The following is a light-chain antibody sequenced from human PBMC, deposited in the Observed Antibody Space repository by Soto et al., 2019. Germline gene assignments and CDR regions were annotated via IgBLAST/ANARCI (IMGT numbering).Light chain of an antibody. CDR3: CAYAGSGTVV. Sequence: QSALTQPASVSGSPGQSITISCTGTNTDVGYYKYVSWYQQHPGKAPKLLIYEVSDRPSGVSHRFSGSKSGNTASLTISGLQAEDEADYYCCAYAGSGTVVFGGGTKLTVL. CDR1: NTDVGYYKY. V-gene: IGLV2-23*02. CDR2: EVS. J-gene: IGLJ3*02.